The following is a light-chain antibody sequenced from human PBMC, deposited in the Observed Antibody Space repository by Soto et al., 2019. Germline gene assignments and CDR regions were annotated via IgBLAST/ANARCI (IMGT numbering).Light chain of an antibody. Sequence: DIVMTQSPDSLAVSLGERATINCKSSQSVLYSSNNKNYLAWYQQKPGQPPKLLIYWASTRESGVPDRFSGSGSSTDFTLTISSLQAEDVAVYYFQQYYSTPLYTFGQGTKLEIK. CDR3: QQYYSTPLYT. CDR2: WAS. CDR1: QSVLYSSNNKNY. J-gene: IGKJ2*01. V-gene: IGKV4-1*01.